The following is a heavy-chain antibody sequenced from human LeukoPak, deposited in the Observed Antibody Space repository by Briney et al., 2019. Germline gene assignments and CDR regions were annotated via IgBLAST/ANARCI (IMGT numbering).Heavy chain of an antibody. J-gene: IGHJ6*03. D-gene: IGHD1-26*01. CDR2: IRGGSTYI. CDR3: ARESGIMGGDYYYYYMDV. CDR1: GFAFSTYD. V-gene: IGHV3-21*01. Sequence: PGGPLRLSCTASGFAFSTYDMNWVRQAPGKGLEWVSSIRGGSTYIYYINSVKGRFTISRDNAKNSLYLQMESLSAEDTAVYYCARESGIMGGDYYYYYMDVWGIGTTVTVSS.